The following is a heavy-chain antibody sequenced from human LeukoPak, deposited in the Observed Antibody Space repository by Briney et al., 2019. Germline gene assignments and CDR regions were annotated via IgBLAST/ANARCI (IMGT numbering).Heavy chain of an antibody. CDR1: GYTFTGYY. J-gene: IGHJ1*01. D-gene: IGHD3-22*01. CDR2: INPSGSST. Sequence: ASVKVSCKASGYTFTGYYMHWVRQAPGQGLEWMGIINPSGSSTSYAQKFQGRITMTRDTSTSTVYMELSSLRSEDTAVYYCARDFHDSSGPPRNFQHWGQGTLVTVSS. CDR3: ARDFHDSSGPPRNFQH. V-gene: IGHV1-46*01.